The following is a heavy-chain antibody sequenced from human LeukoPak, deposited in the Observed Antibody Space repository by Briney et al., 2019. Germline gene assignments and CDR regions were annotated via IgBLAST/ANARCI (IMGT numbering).Heavy chain of an antibody. Sequence: PSETLSLTCTVSGGSVSSGSYYWSWIRQPPGRGLEWMGYIFYSGSTNYNPSLKSRVTMSVDMSRSQISLKLDSVTAADTAVYYCARDGGGSGWSGVEYWGQGTLVTVSS. CDR2: IFYSGST. D-gene: IGHD6-19*01. V-gene: IGHV4-61*01. CDR3: ARDGGGSGWSGVEY. CDR1: GGSVSSGSYY. J-gene: IGHJ4*02.